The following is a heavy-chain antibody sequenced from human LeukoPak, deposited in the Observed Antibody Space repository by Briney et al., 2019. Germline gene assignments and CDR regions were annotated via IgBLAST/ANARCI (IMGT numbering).Heavy chain of an antibody. J-gene: IGHJ4*02. CDR3: AADGKQLAIDY. V-gene: IGHV1-58*01. CDR1: GFTFTSSA. Sequence: GTSVKVSCKASGFTFTSSAVQWVRQARGQRLEWIGWIVVGSGNTNYAQKFQERVTITRDMSTSTAYMELSSLRSEDTAVYYCAADGKQLAIDYWGRGTLVTVSS. CDR2: IVVGSGNT. D-gene: IGHD6-13*01.